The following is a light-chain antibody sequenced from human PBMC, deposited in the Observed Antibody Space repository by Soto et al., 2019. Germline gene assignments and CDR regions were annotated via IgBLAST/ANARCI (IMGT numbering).Light chain of an antibody. J-gene: IGKJ3*01. Sequence: EIVLTQSPGTLSLSPGGRATLSCRASQSVSSSYLAWYQQKPGQAPRLLIYGASSRATGIPGRFSGSGSGTDFTLTISRLEPEDFAVYYCQQYGRSPFTFCPGTKVDIK. V-gene: IGKV3-20*01. CDR3: QQYGRSPFT. CDR1: QSVSSSY. CDR2: GAS.